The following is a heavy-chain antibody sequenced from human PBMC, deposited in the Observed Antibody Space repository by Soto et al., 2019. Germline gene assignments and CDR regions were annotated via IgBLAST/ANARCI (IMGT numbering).Heavy chain of an antibody. CDR1: GGSMSSSY. CDR3: ATDRGGERMVRGVISGYYYGLDV. J-gene: IGHJ6*02. CDR2: MSDSGST. V-gene: IGHV4-59*01. Sequence: SETLSLSCRVSGGSMSSSYWSWIRQPPGKGREWIGYMSDSGSTNYNPSLKSRVTISVDMSKKQFSVKLRSVTAADTALYYCATDRGGERMVRGVISGYYYGLDVWGQGTTVTDSS. D-gene: IGHD3-10*01.